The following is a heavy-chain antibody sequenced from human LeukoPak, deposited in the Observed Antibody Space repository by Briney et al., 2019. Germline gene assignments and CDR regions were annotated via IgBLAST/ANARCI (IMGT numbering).Heavy chain of an antibody. D-gene: IGHD7-27*01. Sequence: PGGSLRLSCAASGFTFSSYAMSWVRQAPGKGLEWVSAISGSGVNTYYADSVKGRFTISRDNSKNTLYLQMNSLRAEDTAVYYCAKDFSNWGFFYDAWGQGTMVTVSS. CDR3: AKDFSNWGFFYDA. CDR1: GFTFSSYA. V-gene: IGHV3-23*01. J-gene: IGHJ3*01. CDR2: ISGSGVNT.